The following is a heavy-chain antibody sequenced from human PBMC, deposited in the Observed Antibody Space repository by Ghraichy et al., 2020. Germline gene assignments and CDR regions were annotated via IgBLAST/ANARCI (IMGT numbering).Heavy chain of an antibody. CDR2: IYYSGST. J-gene: IGHJ4*02. Sequence: SETLSLTCTVSGGSISSYYWSWIRQPPGKGLEWIGYIYYSGSTNYNPSLKSRVTISVDTSKNQFSLKLSSVTAADTAVYYCAREAPYSSGWYVDYWGQGTLVTVSS. CDR3: AREAPYSSGWYVDY. CDR1: GGSISSYY. D-gene: IGHD6-19*01. V-gene: IGHV4-59*01.